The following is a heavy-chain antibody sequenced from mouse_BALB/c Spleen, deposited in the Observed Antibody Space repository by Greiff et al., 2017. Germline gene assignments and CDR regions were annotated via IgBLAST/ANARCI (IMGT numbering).Heavy chain of an antibody. CDR1: GYAFSSSW. D-gene: IGHD1-1*01. J-gene: IGHJ2*01. V-gene: IGHV1-82*01. CDR3: ARIEITTVVADY. CDR2: IYPGDGDT. Sequence: VQLQQSGPELVKPGASVKISCKASGYAFSSSWMNWVKQRPGQGLEWIGRIYPGDGDTNYNGKFKGKATLTADKSSSTAYMQLSSLTSVDSAVYFCARIEITTVVADYWGQGTTLTVSS.